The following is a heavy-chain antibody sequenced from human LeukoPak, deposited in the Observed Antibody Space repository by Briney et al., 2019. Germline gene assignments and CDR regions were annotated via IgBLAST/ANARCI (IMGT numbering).Heavy chain of an antibody. V-gene: IGHV4-61*02. CDR3: ARYIVSYPHDAFDI. CDR1: GGSISSGSYY. J-gene: IGHJ3*02. Sequence: TSETLSLTCTVSGGSISSGSYYWSWIRQPAGKGLEWIGRIYTSGSTNYNPSLKTRVTMSVDTSKKQFSLKLSSVTAADTAFYYCARYIVSYPHDAFDIWGQGAMVTVSS. D-gene: IGHD1-26*01. CDR2: IYTSGST.